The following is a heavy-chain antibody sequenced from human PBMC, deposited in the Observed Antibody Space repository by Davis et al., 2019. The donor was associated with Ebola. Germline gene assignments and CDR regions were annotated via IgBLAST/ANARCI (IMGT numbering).Heavy chain of an antibody. CDR2: IHTGGRT. CDR3: ARLDYGGHFPL. D-gene: IGHD4-23*01. J-gene: IGHJ3*01. Sequence: GESLKISCAASGFRVSGPYMSWVRQAPGKGLEWVSVIHTGGRTYYTDSVKGRFTISRDNSKNTIYLQMSSLRAEDTAVYYCARLDYGGHFPLWGQGTKVTVSS. CDR1: GFRVSGPY. V-gene: IGHV3-66*04.